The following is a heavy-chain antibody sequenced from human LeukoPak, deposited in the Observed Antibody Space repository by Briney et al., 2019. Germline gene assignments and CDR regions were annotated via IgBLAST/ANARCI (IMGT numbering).Heavy chain of an antibody. Sequence: PGGSLRLSCAASGFTFSSYSMNWVRQAPGKGLEWVANINQDGSEKYYVDSVKGRFTISRDNAKNSLYLQMNSLRAEDTAVYYCARAAYSSGWYGDYWGQGTLVTVSS. CDR2: INQDGSEK. CDR3: ARAAYSSGWYGDY. D-gene: IGHD6-19*01. V-gene: IGHV3-7*01. J-gene: IGHJ4*02. CDR1: GFTFSSYS.